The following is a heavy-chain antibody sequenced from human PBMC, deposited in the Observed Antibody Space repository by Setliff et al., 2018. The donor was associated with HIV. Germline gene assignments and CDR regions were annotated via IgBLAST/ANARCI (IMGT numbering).Heavy chain of an antibody. CDR2: IYPQDSDT. CDR1: GYSFSNHW. Sequence: RGESLKISCTGSGYSFSNHWIGWVRQMPGRGLEWVAIIYPQDSDTRYSPSFEGHVTISADTSRYTAYLQWRALKASDTAMYYCARHTIDISLLVVQDPGPFDLWGRGTMVTV. J-gene: IGHJ3*01. V-gene: IGHV5-51*01. CDR3: ARHTIDISLLVVQDPGPFDL. D-gene: IGHD3-3*02.